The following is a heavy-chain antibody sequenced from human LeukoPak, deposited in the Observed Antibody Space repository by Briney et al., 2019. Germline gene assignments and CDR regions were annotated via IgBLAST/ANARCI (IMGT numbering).Heavy chain of an antibody. D-gene: IGHD3-22*01. CDR3: ARPRGDSSVYWGPLDY. V-gene: IGHV5-51*01. Sequence: RGESLKISCKGSGYSFTSYWIGWVRQMPGKGLEWMGIIYPGDSDTRYSPSFQGQVTISADKSISTAYLQWSSLKASDTAMYYCARPRGDSSVYWGPLDYWGQGTLVTVSS. J-gene: IGHJ4*02. CDR1: GYSFTSYW. CDR2: IYPGDSDT.